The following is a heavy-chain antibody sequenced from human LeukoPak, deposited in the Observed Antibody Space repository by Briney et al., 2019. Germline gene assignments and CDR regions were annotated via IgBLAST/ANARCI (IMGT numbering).Heavy chain of an antibody. CDR2: INPSGGST. J-gene: IGHJ4*02. Sequence: ASVKVSCKASGYTFTNYYMHWVRQAPGQGLEWMGIINPSGGSTSYAQKFQGRVTMTRDMSTSTVYMELSSLRSDDTAVYYCARGFGFSSGWYLFDYWGQGTLVTVSS. CDR1: GYTFTNYY. CDR3: ARGFGFSSGWYLFDY. D-gene: IGHD6-19*01. V-gene: IGHV1-46*01.